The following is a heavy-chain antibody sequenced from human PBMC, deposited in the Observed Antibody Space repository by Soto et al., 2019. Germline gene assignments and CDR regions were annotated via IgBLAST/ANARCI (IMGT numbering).Heavy chain of an antibody. V-gene: IGHV1-8*01. CDR3: VRDGDGYGTTFDY. D-gene: IGHD5-18*01. Sequence: QVQLVQSGAEMKTPGASVKVSCKASGYTFTSHDINWVRQVTGQGLEWMGWMNPNSGVTGYAQKFQGRVTMSRNNTISTAYMELSSVRSEVTAVYYCVRDGDGYGTTFDYWGQGTLVPVSS. CDR1: GYTFTSHD. J-gene: IGHJ4*02. CDR2: MNPNSGVT.